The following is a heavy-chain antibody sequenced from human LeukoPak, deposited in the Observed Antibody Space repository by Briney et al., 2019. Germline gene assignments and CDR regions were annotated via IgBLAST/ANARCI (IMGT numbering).Heavy chain of an antibody. D-gene: IGHD2-15*01. V-gene: IGHV3-48*03. J-gene: IGHJ3*02. CDR3: ARPGYCSGDTCYVAFDI. CDR1: GFTFSSYE. CDR2: INEGATII. Sequence: GGSLRLSCAASGFTFSSYEMNWVRQAPGKGLEWISHINEGATIIYYADSVKGRFTISRDNAKNSLYLQMNSLRAEDTAVYYCARPGYCSGDTCYVAFDIWGQGTMVTVSS.